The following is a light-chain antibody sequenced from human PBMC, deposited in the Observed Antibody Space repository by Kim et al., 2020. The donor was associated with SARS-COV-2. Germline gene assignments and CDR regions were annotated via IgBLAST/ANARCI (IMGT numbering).Light chain of an antibody. CDR3: AAWDDSLNALV. J-gene: IGLJ2*01. CDR2: YDD. CDR1: SSNIGNNA. V-gene: IGLV1-36*01. Sequence: QRVTISCSGSSSNIGNNAVNWYQQLPGKAPKLLIYYDDLRPSGVSDRFSGSKSGTSASLAISGLQSEDEADYYCAAWDDSLNALVFGGGTQLTVL.